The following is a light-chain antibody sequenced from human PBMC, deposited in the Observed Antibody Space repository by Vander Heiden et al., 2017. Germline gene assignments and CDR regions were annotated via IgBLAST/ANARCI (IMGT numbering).Light chain of an antibody. CDR2: DVS. J-gene: IGLJ1*01. CDR1: SSDVGGYNY. V-gene: IGLV2-14*03. CDR3: SSDTSSSIYV. Sequence: QSALNQPASVSGSPGPSITISCTGTSSDVGGYNYVSCYQHHPANAHKLIFYDVSNRAAGVASRFSGSKAGNTASLTISGRQEEDEADYYGSSDTSSSIYVFGTGTKVTVL.